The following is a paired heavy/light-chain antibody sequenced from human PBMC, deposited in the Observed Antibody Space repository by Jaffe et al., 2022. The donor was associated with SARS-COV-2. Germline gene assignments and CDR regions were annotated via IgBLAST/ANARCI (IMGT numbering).Light chain of an antibody. Sequence: DIQMTQSPSSLSASVGDRVTITCRASQSIINYLNWYQQKPGKAPKFLISAASSLQSGVPSRFSGSGSGTDFTLTISSLQPEDVATYYCQQSYSTLRVTFGGGTKVEIK. CDR3: QQSYSTLRVT. CDR2: AAS. CDR1: QSIINY. J-gene: IGKJ4*01. V-gene: IGKV1-39*01.
Heavy chain of an antibody. D-gene: IGHD2-2*01. J-gene: IGHJ4*02. CDR1: GFIFSSYS. V-gene: IGHV3-48*02. CDR3: ARDLRDIVVVPSVPPQFDY. CDR2: ISRSSNTI. Sequence: EVQLVESGGGLVQPGGSLRLSCAASGFIFSSYSMNWVRQAPGKGLEWVSYISRSSNTIYYADSVKGRFAISRDNAKNSLFLQMNSLRDEDTAVYYCARDLRDIVVVPSVPPQFDYWGQGTLVTVSS.